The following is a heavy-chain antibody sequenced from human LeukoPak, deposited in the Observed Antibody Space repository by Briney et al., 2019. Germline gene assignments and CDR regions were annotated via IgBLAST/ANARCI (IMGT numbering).Heavy chain of an antibody. Sequence: ASVKVSCKASGYTFTSYYMHWVRQAPGQGLERMGIINPSGGSTSYAQKFQGRVTMTRDTSTSTVYMELSSLRSEDTAVYYCARGGAYYGSGSYRKYYFDYWGQGTLVTVSS. CDR1: GYTFTSYY. D-gene: IGHD3-10*01. CDR2: INPSGGST. CDR3: ARGGAYYGSGSYRKYYFDY. V-gene: IGHV1-46*01. J-gene: IGHJ4*02.